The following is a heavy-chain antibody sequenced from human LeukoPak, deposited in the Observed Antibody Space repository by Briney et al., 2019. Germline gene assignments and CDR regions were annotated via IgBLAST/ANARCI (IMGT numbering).Heavy chain of an antibody. V-gene: IGHV3-21*06. D-gene: IGHD3-22*01. CDR2: INTVASYI. J-gene: IGHJ4*02. Sequence: GGSLRLSCAASGLTFSSFSFNWVRQGPGKGLEWASSINTVASYIDYADSVKGRFTISRDNAKNSLYLQMNSLRAEDTGVYYCARLRRNSDKSGFYYYYDYWGQGTLVTVSS. CDR1: GLTFSSFS. CDR3: ARLRRNSDKSGFYYYYDY.